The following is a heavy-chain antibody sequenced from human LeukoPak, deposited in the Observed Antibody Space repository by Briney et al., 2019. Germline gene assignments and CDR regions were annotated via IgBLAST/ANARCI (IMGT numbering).Heavy chain of an antibody. CDR3: AREESTSALRLLPSMDV. J-gene: IGHJ6*04. Sequence: MPSETLSLTCTVSGYSISSGYYWGWIRQPPGKGLGWIGSIYHSGSTYYNPSLKRRVTISVDTSKNQFSLKLSSVTAADTAVYYCAREESTSALRLLPSMDVWGKGTTVTVSS. CDR1: GYSISSGYY. D-gene: IGHD2-2*01. CDR2: IYHSGST. V-gene: IGHV4-38-2*02.